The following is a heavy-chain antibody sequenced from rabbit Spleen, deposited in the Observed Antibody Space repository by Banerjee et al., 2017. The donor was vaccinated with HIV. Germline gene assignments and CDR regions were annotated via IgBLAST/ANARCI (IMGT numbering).Heavy chain of an antibody. Sequence: QSLEESGGDLVKPEGSLTLTCTASGFSFSSSYYMCWVRQAPGKGLEYIACIYADSSGSTVYASWAKGRFTISKTSSTTVTLEMTSLTAADTATYFCARGDYSDGGIASNLWGQGTLVTVS. V-gene: IGHV1S40*01. D-gene: IGHD6-1*01. CDR3: ARGDYSDGGIASNL. J-gene: IGHJ4*01. CDR1: GFSFSSSYY. CDR2: IYADSSGST.